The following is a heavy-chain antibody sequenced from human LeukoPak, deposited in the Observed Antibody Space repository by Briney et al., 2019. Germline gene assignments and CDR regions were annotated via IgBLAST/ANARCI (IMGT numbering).Heavy chain of an antibody. CDR2: IYTSGST. D-gene: IGHD3-10*01. Sequence: SETLSLTCTVSGGSISSGSYYWSWIRQPAGKGLEWIVRIYTSGSTNYNPSLKSRVTISVDTSKNQFSLKPSSVTSPDTAVYSCARRVITMVRGVKPHAFDIWAQGPMVTVPS. V-gene: IGHV4-61*02. J-gene: IGHJ3*02. CDR1: GGSISSGSYY. CDR3: ARRVITMVRGVKPHAFDI.